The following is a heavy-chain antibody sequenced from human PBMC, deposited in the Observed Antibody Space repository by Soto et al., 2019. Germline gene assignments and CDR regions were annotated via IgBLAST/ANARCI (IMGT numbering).Heavy chain of an antibody. CDR2: IKQDGREK. V-gene: IGHV3-7*01. Sequence: GVLRLSCAASGFTFSSYWMSWVRQAPGKGLEGVANIKQDGREKYYVDSVKGRFTISRDNAKNSLYLQMNSLRAEDTAVYYCARDGGYVDTAIYYYYYGMDVWGQGTTVTVSS. CDR1: GFTFSSYW. D-gene: IGHD5-18*01. CDR3: ARDGGYVDTAIYYYYYGMDV. J-gene: IGHJ6*02.